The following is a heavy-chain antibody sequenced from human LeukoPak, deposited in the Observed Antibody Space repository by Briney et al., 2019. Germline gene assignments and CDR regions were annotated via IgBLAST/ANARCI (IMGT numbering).Heavy chain of an antibody. Sequence: SETLSLTCAVYGGSFSGYYWSWIRQPPGKGLEWIGEINHSGSTNYNPSLKSRVTISVDTSKNQFSLKLSSVTAADTAVYYCARDSATCYFDYWGQGTLVTVSS. D-gene: IGHD2-15*01. V-gene: IGHV4-34*01. CDR3: ARDSATCYFDY. J-gene: IGHJ4*02. CDR1: GGSFSGYY. CDR2: INHSGST.